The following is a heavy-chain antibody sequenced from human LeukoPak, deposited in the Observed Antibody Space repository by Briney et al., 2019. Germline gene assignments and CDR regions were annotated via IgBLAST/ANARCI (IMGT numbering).Heavy chain of an antibody. V-gene: IGHV3-66*01. D-gene: IGHD3-10*01. J-gene: IGHJ4*02. CDR3: ASLYYYGSGLDY. CDR1: GFTVSSNY. Sequence: TGGSLRLSCAASGFTVSSNYMSWVRQAPGKGLEWVSVIYSGGSTYYADSVKGRFTISRDNSKNTLYLRMNSLRAEDTAVYYCASLYYYGSGLDYWGQGTLVTVSS. CDR2: IYSGGST.